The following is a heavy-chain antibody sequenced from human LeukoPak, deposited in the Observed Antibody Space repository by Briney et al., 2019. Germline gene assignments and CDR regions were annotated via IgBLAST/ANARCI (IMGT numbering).Heavy chain of an antibody. V-gene: IGHV3-53*01. CDR3: ARIYLKMASAS. D-gene: IGHD2-8*01. J-gene: IGHJ5*02. CDR1: GFTVSNNY. Sequence: GGSLRLSCAASGFTVSNNYMSWVRQAPGKGLEWLSVIYNDGSTYYVDSVKGRFTISRDNFKNTLYLQMNSLRVEDTAVYYCARIYLKMASASWGQGTLVTVSS. CDR2: IYNDGST.